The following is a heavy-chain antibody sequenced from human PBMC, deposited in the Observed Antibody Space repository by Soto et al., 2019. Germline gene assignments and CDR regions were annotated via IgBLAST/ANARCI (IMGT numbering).Heavy chain of an antibody. CDR1: GFTFSNYG. J-gene: IGHJ4*02. Sequence: QVHLVESGGGVVQPGQALRLSCVGSGFTFSNYGIQWVRQAPGKGLERVAVVSFEGRFTSSGDSAQGRLPISRDNSKNTVYLQINSLREEDTAVYFCAMHLRSSASVSYPDFRGQGTLVTVSS. V-gene: IGHV3-30*03. CDR3: AMHLRSSASVSYPDF. D-gene: IGHD3-10*01. CDR2: VSFEGRFT.